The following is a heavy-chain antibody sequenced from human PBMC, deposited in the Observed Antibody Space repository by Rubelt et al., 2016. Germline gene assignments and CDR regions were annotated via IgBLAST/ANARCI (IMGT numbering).Heavy chain of an antibody. Sequence: QVQLQESGSGLVKPSETLSLTCTVSGGSISSYYWSWIRQPPGKGLEWIGYISNSGGTNYNPSLASRVTISVDTSKNQFSLKLSSVTAADTAVYYCARSDPSAAGTRWGQGTLVTVSS. CDR1: GGSISSYY. V-gene: IGHV4-59*01. CDR2: ISNSGGT. CDR3: ARSDPSAAGTR. D-gene: IGHD6-13*01. J-gene: IGHJ4*02.